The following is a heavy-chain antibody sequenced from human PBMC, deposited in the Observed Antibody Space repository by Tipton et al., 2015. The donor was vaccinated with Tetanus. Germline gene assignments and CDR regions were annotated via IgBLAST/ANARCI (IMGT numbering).Heavy chain of an antibody. CDR1: GFIFSSYG. CDR2: SWYDGTDK. V-gene: IGHV3-33*01. D-gene: IGHD2-15*01. CDR3: AREADCRGGSCFSGDFDN. J-gene: IGHJ4*02. Sequence: SLRLSCAASGFIFSSYGIHWVRQAPGKGLEWVAVSWYDGTDKYYADSVKGRFTISRDNSKNTLYLQMNSLRAEDTAVYYCAREADCRGGSCFSGDFDNWGQGTQVTVS.